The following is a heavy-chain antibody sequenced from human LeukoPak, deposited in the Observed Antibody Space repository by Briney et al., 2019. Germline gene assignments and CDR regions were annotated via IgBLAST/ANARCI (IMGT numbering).Heavy chain of an antibody. D-gene: IGHD2-2*01. J-gene: IGHJ4*02. CDR2: IIPIFGTA. Sequence: SVKVSCKASGGTFSSYAISWVRQAPGQGLEWMGGIIPIFGTANYAQKFQGRVTITADESASTAYMELSSLRSEDTAVYYCATASLYCSSTSCPWHYWGQGTLVTVSS. CDR3: ATASLYCSSTSCPWHY. V-gene: IGHV1-69*13. CDR1: GGTFSSYA.